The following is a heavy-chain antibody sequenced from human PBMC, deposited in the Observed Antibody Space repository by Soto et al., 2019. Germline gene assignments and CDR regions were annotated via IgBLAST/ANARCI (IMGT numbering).Heavy chain of an antibody. Sequence: GGSLRLSCEASGFTFSKNWMSWVRQAPGKGLEWVANIKQDGDEKFYVDSVKGRFTISRDNAKNSLYLQLNSLRVEDTAVYYCASSPPVLVPGGAYYYYFYMDVWGKGTSVTVSS. V-gene: IGHV3-7*01. CDR1: GFTFSKNW. CDR3: ASSPPVLVPGGAYYYYFYMDV. J-gene: IGHJ6*03. CDR2: IKQDGDEK. D-gene: IGHD2-2*01.